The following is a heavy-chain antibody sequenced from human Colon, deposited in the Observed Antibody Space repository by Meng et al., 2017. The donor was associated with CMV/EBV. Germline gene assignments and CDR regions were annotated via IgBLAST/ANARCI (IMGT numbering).Heavy chain of an antibody. Sequence: EVQLVESAVVLVQSGGSLRLSCADSGFTFSSKSMHWVLQGLGKGRVWVSRINTDGSTTYYSDSVKGRFPISRDNAKNTLYLQMNSLRAEATTVYYCASRNYWVQGTLVTVSS. D-gene: IGHD1-14*01. CDR2: INTDGSTT. CDR1: GFTFSSKS. CDR3: ASRNY. J-gene: IGHJ4*02. V-gene: IGHV3-74*01.